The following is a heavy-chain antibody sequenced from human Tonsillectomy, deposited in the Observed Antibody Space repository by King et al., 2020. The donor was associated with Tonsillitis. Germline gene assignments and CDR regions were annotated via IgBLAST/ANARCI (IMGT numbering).Heavy chain of an antibody. V-gene: IGHV4-30-4*01. CDR1: GGSISSGDYY. CDR2: IYYSGST. J-gene: IGHJ4*02. Sequence: QLQESGPGLVKPSQTLSLTCTVSGGSISSGDYYWSWIRQPPGKGLEWIGYIYYSGSTYYNPSLKIRFTISVDTSKNQFSLKLSSVTAADTAVYYCARGAYNWNYFDYWGQGTLVTVSS. CDR3: ARGAYNWNYFDY. D-gene: IGHD1-20*01.